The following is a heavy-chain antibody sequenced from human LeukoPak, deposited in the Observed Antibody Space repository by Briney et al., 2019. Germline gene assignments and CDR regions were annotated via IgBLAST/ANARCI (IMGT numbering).Heavy chain of an antibody. J-gene: IGHJ4*02. CDR2: INPDSGVT. CDR3: ARDERYDSSGYPFDY. V-gene: IGHV1-2*02. Sequence: SVKVSCKASGYTFTGYYIHWVRQAPGQGLEWMGWINPDSGVTNYAQKFQGRVTMTRDTSISTAYMELSRLRSDDTAVYYCARDERYDSSGYPFDYWGQGTLVTVSS. CDR1: GYTFTGYY. D-gene: IGHD3-22*01.